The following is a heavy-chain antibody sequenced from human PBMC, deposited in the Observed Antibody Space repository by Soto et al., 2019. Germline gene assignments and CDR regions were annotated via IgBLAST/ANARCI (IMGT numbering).Heavy chain of an antibody. CDR2: IKQDGSEK. CDR1: GFTFSSYW. J-gene: IGHJ4*02. CDR3: AGVPYGDFFCFDS. Sequence: PGGSLRLSCAASGFTFSSYWMSWVRQAPGKGLEWVANIKQDGSEKYYVDSVKGRFTISRDNAKNSLYLQMNSLRAEDTAVYYCAGVPYGDFFCFDSWGQGTLVPVSS. D-gene: IGHD4-17*01. V-gene: IGHV3-7*04.